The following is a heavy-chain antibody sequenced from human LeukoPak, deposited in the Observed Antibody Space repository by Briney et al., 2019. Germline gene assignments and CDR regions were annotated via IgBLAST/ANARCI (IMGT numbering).Heavy chain of an antibody. CDR1: GFTFSSYE. Sequence: PGGSLRLSCAASGFTFSSYEMNWVRQAPGKGLEWVSYISSSGSTIYYADPAKGRFTISRDNAKNSLYLQMNSLRAEDTAVYYCARDKQATYYYYGMDVWGKGTTVTVSS. CDR3: ARDKQATYYYYGMDV. J-gene: IGHJ6*04. V-gene: IGHV3-48*03. CDR2: ISSSGSTI. D-gene: IGHD6-13*01.